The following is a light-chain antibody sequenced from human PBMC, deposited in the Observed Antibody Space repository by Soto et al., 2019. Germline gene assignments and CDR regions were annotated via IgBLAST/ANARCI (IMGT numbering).Light chain of an antibody. Sequence: GMSQSPATLSVYPGGRATVPCRASQSVSSNLAWYQQKPGQAPRLLIYGASTRATGIPARFSGSGSGTEFTLTIRSLPSEDFAVYYCQQYNNWPRTFGQGTKVDVK. J-gene: IGKJ1*01. CDR2: GAS. V-gene: IGKV3-15*01. CDR3: QQYNNWPRT. CDR1: QSVSSN.